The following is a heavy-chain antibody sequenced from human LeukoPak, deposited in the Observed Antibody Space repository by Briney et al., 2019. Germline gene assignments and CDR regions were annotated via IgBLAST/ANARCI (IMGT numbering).Heavy chain of an antibody. J-gene: IGHJ6*03. CDR2: ISAYNGNT. CDR3: AAASYGSGSYEDYYYYYMDV. CDR1: GYTFTSYG. V-gene: IGHV1-18*01. D-gene: IGHD3-10*01. Sequence: ASVKVSCKASGYTFTSYGISWVRQAAGQGLEWMGWISAYNGNTNYAQKLQGRVTITTDTSTSTAYMELRRLRSDDTAVYYCAAASYGSGSYEDYYYYYMDVWGKGTTVTVS.